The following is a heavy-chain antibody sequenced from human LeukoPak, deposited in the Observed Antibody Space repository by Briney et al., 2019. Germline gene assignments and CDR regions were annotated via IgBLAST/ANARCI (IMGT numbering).Heavy chain of an antibody. CDR3: AKDIASLDY. CDR1: GFTFSSDA. D-gene: IGHD2-15*01. J-gene: IGHJ4*02. Sequence: GGSLRLSCAASGFTFSSDAMSWVRQAPGRGVEWVSAISGSVGSTYYADSVKGRFTISRDNSKNTLYLQMNSLRAEDTAVYYCAKDIASLDYWGQGTLVTVSS. V-gene: IGHV3-23*01. CDR2: ISGSVGST.